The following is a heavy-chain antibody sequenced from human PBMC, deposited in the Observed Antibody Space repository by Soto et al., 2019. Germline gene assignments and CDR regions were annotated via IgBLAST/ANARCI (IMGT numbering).Heavy chain of an antibody. CDR1: GGTFSSYA. V-gene: IGHV1-69*13. Sequence: SVKVSCKASGGTFSSYAISWVRQAPGQGLEWMGGIIPIFGTANYAQKFQGRVTITADESTSTAYMELSSLRSEDTAVYYCATPPYAYSSSWYYFDYWGQGALVTVSS. CDR3: ATPPYAYSSSWYYFDY. D-gene: IGHD6-13*01. CDR2: IIPIFGTA. J-gene: IGHJ4*02.